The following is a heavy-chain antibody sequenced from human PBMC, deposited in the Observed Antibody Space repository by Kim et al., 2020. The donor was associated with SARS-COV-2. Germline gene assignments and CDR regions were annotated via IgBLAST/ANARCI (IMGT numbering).Heavy chain of an antibody. CDR3: ARVPVYYDILTGYSPNYWFDP. V-gene: IGHV4-59*01. J-gene: IGHJ5*02. CDR2: IYHSGNT. D-gene: IGHD3-9*01. Sequence: SETLSLTCTVSDGSISSYYWSWIRLPPGKGLEWIGYIYHSGNTNYNPSLKNRVTISVDTSKDQFSLKLSSVTAADTAVYYCARVPVYYDILTGYSPNYWFDPWGQGTLVTVSS. CDR1: DGSISSYY.